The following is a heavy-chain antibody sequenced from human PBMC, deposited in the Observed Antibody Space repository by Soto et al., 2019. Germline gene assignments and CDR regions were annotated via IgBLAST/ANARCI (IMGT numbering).Heavy chain of an antibody. J-gene: IGHJ6*02. CDR3: AKSPGSSQRYYYYGMDV. D-gene: IGHD6-13*01. Sequence: GGSLRLSCSVSGFTFSKYAMHWVRQAPGKGLEYVSGITSDGDSTWHADSVKGRFTISRDNSKNTLYLQMNSLRAEDTAVYYCAKSPGSSQRYYYYGMDVWGQGTTVTVSS. V-gene: IGHV3-64*04. CDR2: ITSDGDST. CDR1: GFTFSKYA.